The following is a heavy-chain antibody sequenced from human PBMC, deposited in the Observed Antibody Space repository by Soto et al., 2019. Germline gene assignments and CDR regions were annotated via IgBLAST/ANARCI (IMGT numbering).Heavy chain of an antibody. Sequence: PGGSLRLSCAASGFTFSDYYMSWIRQAPGKGLEWVSYISSSGSTIYYADSVKGRFTISRDNAKNSLYLQMNSLRAEDTAVYYCARVEMCSGGSCYPSYYYMDVWGKGTTVTVSS. CDR2: ISSSGSTI. CDR1: GFTFSDYY. J-gene: IGHJ6*03. V-gene: IGHV3-11*01. CDR3: ARVEMCSGGSCYPSYYYMDV. D-gene: IGHD2-15*01.